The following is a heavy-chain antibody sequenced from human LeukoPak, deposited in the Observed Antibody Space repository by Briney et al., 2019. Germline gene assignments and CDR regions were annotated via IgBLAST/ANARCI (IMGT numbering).Heavy chain of an antibody. CDR1: GGSISSSSHS. V-gene: IGHV4-39*01. CDR3: AQSLGSSNWIGNWFDP. Sequence: KPSETLSLTCTVSGGSISSSSHSWGWIRQPPGKGLEWTGSIYYTGRTYYNPSLKSRVTISVDTSKNQFSLKLSSVTAADTAVYYCAQSLGSSNWIGNWFDPWGRGTLVTVSS. D-gene: IGHD6-13*01. J-gene: IGHJ5*02. CDR2: IYYTGRT.